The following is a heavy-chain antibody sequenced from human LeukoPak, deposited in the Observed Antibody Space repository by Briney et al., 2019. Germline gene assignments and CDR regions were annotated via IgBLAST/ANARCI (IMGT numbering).Heavy chain of an antibody. CDR1: GFTFSSYS. Sequence: GGSLRLSCAASGFTFSSYSMNWVRQAPGKGLEWVSSISSSSSYIYYADSVKGRFTISRDNAKNSLYLQMNSLRAEDTAVYYCARGGWFGELLNQGHYSMDVWGKGTTVTVSS. CDR2: ISSSSSYI. CDR3: ARGGWFGELLNQGHYSMDV. V-gene: IGHV3-21*01. D-gene: IGHD3-10*01. J-gene: IGHJ6*03.